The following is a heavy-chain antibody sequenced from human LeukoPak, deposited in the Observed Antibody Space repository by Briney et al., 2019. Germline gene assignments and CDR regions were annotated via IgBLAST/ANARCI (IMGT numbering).Heavy chain of an antibody. CDR3: ARDDTLTVTLYFDY. CDR1: GFTFSSYG. Sequence: GGSLRLSCAASGFTFSSYGMHWVRQAPGKGLEWVAVISYDGSIKYYADSVKGRFTISRDSSKNTLYLQMNSLRAEDTAVYYCARDDTLTVTLYFDYWGQGTLVTVSS. CDR2: ISYDGSIK. J-gene: IGHJ4*02. D-gene: IGHD4-17*01. V-gene: IGHV3-30*03.